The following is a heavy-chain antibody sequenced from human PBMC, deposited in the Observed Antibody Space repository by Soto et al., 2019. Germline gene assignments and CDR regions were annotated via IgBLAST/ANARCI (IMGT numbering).Heavy chain of an antibody. CDR1: GFTFSSYA. CDR3: ATGDSGYLRTAY. Sequence: PGGSLRLSCSASGFTFSSYAMTWVRQAPGKGLVWVSRIGSDGTYTNYADSVKGRFTISRDNAESTLYLQMNSLRVEDTAVYFCATGDSGYLRTAYWGQGTQVTVSS. V-gene: IGHV3-74*01. CDR2: IGSDGTYT. J-gene: IGHJ4*02. D-gene: IGHD5-12*01.